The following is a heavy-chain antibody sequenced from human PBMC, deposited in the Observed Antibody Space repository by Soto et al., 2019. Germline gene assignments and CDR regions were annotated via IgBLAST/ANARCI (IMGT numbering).Heavy chain of an antibody. D-gene: IGHD2-15*01. CDR2: ISGYGDST. V-gene: IGHV3-23*01. CDR1: GFTFGNFD. Sequence: PGGSLRLSCAASGFTFGNFDMSWVRQAPGKGLEWVSGISGYGDSTNYADSVKGRFTISRDNSKNTLYLQMNSLSGEDTAIYYCTKDGCSGGDCYFNSDHWGLGTLVTVSS. J-gene: IGHJ4*02. CDR3: TKDGCSGGDCYFNSDH.